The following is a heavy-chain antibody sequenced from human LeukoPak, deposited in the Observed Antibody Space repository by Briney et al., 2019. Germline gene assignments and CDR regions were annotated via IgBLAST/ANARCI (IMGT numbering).Heavy chain of an antibody. CDR1: GYTFTGYY. V-gene: IGHV1-2*02. D-gene: IGHD3-16*02. CDR2: INPNSGGT. J-gene: IGHJ4*02. Sequence: ASVKVSCKASGYTFTGYYMHWVRQAPGQGLEWMGWINPNSGGTNYAQKFQGRVTMTRDTSISTAYMELSRLRSDDTAVYYCARATITFGGVIVIAFDYWGQGTLVTVSS. CDR3: ARATITFGGVIVIAFDY.